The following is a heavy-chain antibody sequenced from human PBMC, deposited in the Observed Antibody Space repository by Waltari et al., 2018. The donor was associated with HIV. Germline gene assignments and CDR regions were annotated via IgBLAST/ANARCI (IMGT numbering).Heavy chain of an antibody. CDR1: GFTFSSYA. Sequence: QVQLVESGGGVVQPGRSVRVSCAATGFTFSSYAMHWVRQAPGKGLEWVAVISYDGSNKYYADSVKGRFTISRDNSKNTLYLQMNSLRAEDTAVYYCARDFPVSGYDDYWGQGTLVTVSS. CDR3: ARDFPVSGYDDY. CDR2: ISYDGSNK. D-gene: IGHD3-22*01. V-gene: IGHV3-30*04. J-gene: IGHJ4*02.